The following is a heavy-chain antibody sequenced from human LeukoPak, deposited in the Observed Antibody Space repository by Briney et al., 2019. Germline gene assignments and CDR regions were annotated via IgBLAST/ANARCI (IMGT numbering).Heavy chain of an antibody. Sequence: HPGGSLRLSCAASGFTFSSYAMSWVRQAPGKGLEWVSAISGSGGSTYYADSVKGRFTISRDNSKNTLYLQMNSLRAEDTAVYYCATRDKMVYAIRSFDYWGQGLLVTVSS. CDR3: ATRDKMVYAIRSFDY. D-gene: IGHD2-8*01. CDR1: GFTFSSYA. J-gene: IGHJ4*02. V-gene: IGHV3-23*01. CDR2: ISGSGGST.